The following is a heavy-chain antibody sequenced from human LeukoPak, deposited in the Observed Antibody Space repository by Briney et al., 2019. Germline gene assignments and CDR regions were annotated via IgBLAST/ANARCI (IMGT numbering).Heavy chain of an antibody. CDR1: GYTFTSYG. D-gene: IGHD2-8*02. CDR2: ISAYNGNT. Sequence: ASVKVSCKASGYTFTSYGVSWVRQAPGQGLEWMGWISAYNGNTNYAQKLQGRVTMTTDTSTSTAYMELRSLRSDDTAVYYCARAVYNEWKTSRPGGVYYYYYGMDVWGQGTTVTVSS. J-gene: IGHJ6*02. V-gene: IGHV1-18*01. CDR3: ARAVYNEWKTSRPGGVYYYYYGMDV.